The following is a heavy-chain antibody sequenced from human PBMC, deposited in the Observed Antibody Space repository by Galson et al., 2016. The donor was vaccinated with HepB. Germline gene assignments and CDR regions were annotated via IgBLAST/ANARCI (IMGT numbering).Heavy chain of an antibody. CDR1: GFTFSKYW. D-gene: IGHD1-1*01. CDR2: MGSDGRTI. V-gene: IGHV3-74*03. J-gene: IGHJ6*04. CDR3: ARVNVHSTGIETLTLTHSYYYGLDV. Sequence: SLRLSCAGSGFTFSKYWMHWVRQAPGRGLVWVSRMGSDGRTITYANSVKGRFTISRDNAKNTLYLQMNSLRAEDTAVYFCARVNVHSTGIETLTLTHSYYYGLDVWGKGTTVTVSS.